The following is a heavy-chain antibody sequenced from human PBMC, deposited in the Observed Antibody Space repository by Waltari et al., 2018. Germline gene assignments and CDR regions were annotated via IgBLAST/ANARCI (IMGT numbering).Heavy chain of an antibody. CDR3: ARGGGYYDFWSAEHWFDP. CDR1: GGTFSSYA. CDR2: ILPIFGTA. J-gene: IGHJ5*02. V-gene: IGHV1-69*14. D-gene: IGHD3-3*01. Sequence: QVQLVQSGAEVKKPGSSVKVSCKASGGTFSSYAISWVRQAPGQGLEWMGGILPIFGTANYAQKFQGRVTITADKSTSTAYMELSSLRSEDTAVYYCARGGGYYDFWSAEHWFDPWGQGTLVTVSS.